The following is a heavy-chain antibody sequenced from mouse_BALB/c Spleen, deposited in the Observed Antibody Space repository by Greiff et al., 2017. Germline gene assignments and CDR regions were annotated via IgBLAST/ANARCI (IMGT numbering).Heavy chain of an antibody. CDR1: GFTFSSYA. Sequence: EVQLVESGGGLVKPGGSLKLSCAASGFTFSSYAMSWVRQTPEKRLEWVASISSGGSTYYPDSVKGRFTISRDNARNILYLQMGSLRSEDTAMYYCARGGGGYAVGYYLDCGGRATTLAVSS. CDR3: ARGGGGYAVGYYLDC. J-gene: IGHJ2*01. D-gene: IGHD2-2*01. V-gene: IGHV5-6-5*01. CDR2: ISSGGST.